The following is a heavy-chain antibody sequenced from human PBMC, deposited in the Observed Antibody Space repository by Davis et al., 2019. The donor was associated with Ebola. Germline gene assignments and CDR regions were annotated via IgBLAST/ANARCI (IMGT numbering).Heavy chain of an antibody. CDR3: ARDPGRLGGDDY. D-gene: IGHD2-21*01. CDR2: ISSSSSYI. Sequence: GESLKISCAASGFTFSSYSMNWVRQAPGKGLEWVSSISSSSSYIYYADSVKGRFTISRDNAKNSLYLQMNSLRAEDTAVYYCARDPGRLGGDDYWCQGTLVTVSS. V-gene: IGHV3-21*01. CDR1: GFTFSSYS. J-gene: IGHJ4*02.